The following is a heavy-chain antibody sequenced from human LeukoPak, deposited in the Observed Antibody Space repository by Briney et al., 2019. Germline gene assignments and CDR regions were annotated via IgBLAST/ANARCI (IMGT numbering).Heavy chain of an antibody. CDR1: GGPISSSDSY. CDR3: GRLPYGDSGFDY. Sequence: TSETLSLTCTVSGGPISSSDSYWGWIRRPPGKGLEWIGSIFYRGITYYNPSFKSRVTISVDTSKNQFSLKLNSVTAADTAVYYCGRLPYGDSGFDYWGQGTLVTVSS. J-gene: IGHJ4*02. D-gene: IGHD4-17*01. CDR2: IFYRGIT. V-gene: IGHV4-39*07.